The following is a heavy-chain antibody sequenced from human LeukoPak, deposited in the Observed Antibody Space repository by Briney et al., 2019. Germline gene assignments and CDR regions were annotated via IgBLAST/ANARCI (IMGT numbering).Heavy chain of an antibody. CDR1: GYTFTSYG. J-gene: IGHJ6*03. CDR3: ARVVWGYCSSNSCYYYMDV. Sequence: ASVKVSCKASGYTFTSYGISWVRQAPGQGLEWMGWISTYNGNTNYAQKLQGRVTMTTDTSTSTAYMELRSLRSDDTAVYYCARVVWGYCSSNSCYYYMDVWGKGTTVTVSS. CDR2: ISTYNGNT. D-gene: IGHD2-2*01. V-gene: IGHV1-18*01.